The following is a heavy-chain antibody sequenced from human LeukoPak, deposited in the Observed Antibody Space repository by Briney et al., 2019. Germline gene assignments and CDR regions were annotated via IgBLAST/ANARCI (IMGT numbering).Heavy chain of an antibody. Sequence: RSAETLSLTCAVYGVSFSGYYWSWVRQAPGKGLEWVGEIKHGGSNNYNAALKSRVTISVDTSKNQFSLKLRSVTAADATVYYCARGTRWLRGFAYWGQATLVT. J-gene: IGHJ4*02. V-gene: IGHV4-34*01. CDR1: GVSFSGYY. CDR3: ARGTRWLRGFAY. CDR2: IKHGGSN. D-gene: IGHD5-12*01.